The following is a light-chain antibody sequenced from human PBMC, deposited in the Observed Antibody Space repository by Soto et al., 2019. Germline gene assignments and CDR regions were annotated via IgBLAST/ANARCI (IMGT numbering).Light chain of an antibody. J-gene: IGKJ1*01. CDR1: QTVSSA. CDR3: QHYNSYSEA. V-gene: IGKV3D-15*01. Sequence: EIVMTQSPSTLSVSPGERATLSCRASQTVSSARLAWFQQKPGQAPRLLIYGASNRATGIPDRFSGSGSGTEFTLTISSLQPDDFATYYCQHYNSYSEAFGQGTKVDIK. CDR2: GAS.